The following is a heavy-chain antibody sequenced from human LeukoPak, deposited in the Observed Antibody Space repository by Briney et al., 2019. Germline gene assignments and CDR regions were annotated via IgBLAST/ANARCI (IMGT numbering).Heavy chain of an antibody. CDR3: ASLSSSWYIDWFDP. CDR1: GFTFSSYW. Sequence: GGSLRLSCAASGFTFSSYWMHWFRQAPGKGLVWVSRINSDGSSTSYADSVKGRFTISRDNAKNTLYLQMNSLRAEDTAVYYCASLSSSWYIDWFDPWGQGTLVTVSS. CDR2: INSDGSST. D-gene: IGHD6-13*01. V-gene: IGHV3-74*01. J-gene: IGHJ5*02.